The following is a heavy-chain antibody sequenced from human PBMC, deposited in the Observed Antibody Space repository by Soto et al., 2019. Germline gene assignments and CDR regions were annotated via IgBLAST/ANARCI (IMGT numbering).Heavy chain of an antibody. CDR2: IIPIFGTA. CDR3: ASGYCSGGNCYDPHYYGMDV. V-gene: IGHV1-69*06. J-gene: IGHJ6*02. Sequence: QVQLVQTGAEVKKPGSSVKVSCKASGGTFSSYDISWVRQPPGQGLEWMGGIIPIFGTANYAQKFQGRVTITSNKSRSTDCMERSSLGSEDTAAYYCASGYCSGGNCYDPHYYGMDVCGQGTTVTVSS. D-gene: IGHD2-15*01. CDR1: GGTFSSYD.